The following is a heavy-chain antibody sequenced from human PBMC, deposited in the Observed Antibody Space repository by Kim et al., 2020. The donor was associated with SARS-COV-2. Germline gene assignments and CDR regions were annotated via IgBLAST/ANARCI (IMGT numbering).Heavy chain of an antibody. V-gene: IGHV3-23*03. D-gene: IGHD3-16*01. Sequence: GGSLRLSCAASGFTFSSYAMSWVRQAPGKGLEWVSVIYSGGSSTYYADSVKGRFTISRDNSKNTLYLQMNSLRAEDTAVYYCAKPFGQQRADYYYGMDVWGQGTTVTVSS. CDR1: GFTFSSYA. CDR3: AKPFGQQRADYYYGMDV. J-gene: IGHJ6*02. CDR2: IYSGGSST.